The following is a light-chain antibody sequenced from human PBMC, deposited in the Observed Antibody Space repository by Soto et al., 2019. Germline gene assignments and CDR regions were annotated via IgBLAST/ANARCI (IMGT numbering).Light chain of an antibody. CDR3: QQYGSSPPWT. Sequence: EIVLTQSPGTLSLSPGERATLSCRASQSVSSSYLAWYQQKPGQAPRLLIYGASSRATGIPDRFSGSGSGTHFTLTISRLEPEDFAVYYCQQYGSSPPWTFGYRDKVEIK. J-gene: IGKJ1*01. V-gene: IGKV3-20*01. CDR1: QSVSSSY. CDR2: GAS.